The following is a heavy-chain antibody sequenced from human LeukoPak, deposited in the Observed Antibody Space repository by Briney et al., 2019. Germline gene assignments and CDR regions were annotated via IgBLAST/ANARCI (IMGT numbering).Heavy chain of an antibody. V-gene: IGHV4-39*07. CDR2: IYYSGST. Sequence: PSETLSLTCTVSGGSISSSSYYWGWIRQPPGKGLEWIGSIYYSGSTYYNPSLKSRAAISVDPSKNQFSLKLSSVTAADTAVYYCARVVVVPAAIPLLSYYGMDVWGQGTTVTVSS. CDR3: ARVVVVPAAIPLLSYYGMDV. J-gene: IGHJ6*02. D-gene: IGHD2-2*02. CDR1: GGSISSSSYY.